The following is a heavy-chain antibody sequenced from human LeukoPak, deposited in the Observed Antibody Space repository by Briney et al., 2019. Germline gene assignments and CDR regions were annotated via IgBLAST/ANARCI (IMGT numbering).Heavy chain of an antibody. Sequence: GGSLRLSCAASGFTFSSYSMNWVRQAPGKGLGWVSSISSSSSYIYYADSVKGRFTISRDNAKNSLYLQMNSLRAEDTAVYYCARDFPKDYDILTGYLNFDYWGQGTLVTVSS. J-gene: IGHJ4*02. CDR2: ISSSSSYI. D-gene: IGHD3-9*01. V-gene: IGHV3-21*01. CDR1: GFTFSSYS. CDR3: ARDFPKDYDILTGYLNFDY.